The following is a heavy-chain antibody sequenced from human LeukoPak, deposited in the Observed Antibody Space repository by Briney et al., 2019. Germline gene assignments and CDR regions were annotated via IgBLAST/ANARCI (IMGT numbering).Heavy chain of an antibody. J-gene: IGHJ6*02. CDR1: GDSFSSHY. CDR3: AGDKARYYYGSGSGMDV. V-gene: IGHV4-59*11. Sequence: SETLSLTCAVSGDSFSSHYWTWIRQSPGTGLEWIGYISHIGRTNYNPSLKSRVTISIDTSKNQFSLKLRSVTAADTAVYYCAGDKARYYYGSGSGMDVWGQGTTVTVSS. D-gene: IGHD3-10*01. CDR2: ISHIGRT.